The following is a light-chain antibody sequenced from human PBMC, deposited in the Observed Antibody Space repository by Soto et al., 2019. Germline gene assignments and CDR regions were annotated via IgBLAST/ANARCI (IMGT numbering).Light chain of an antibody. V-gene: IGLV2-8*01. CDR1: SSDVGAYIY. J-gene: IGLJ2*01. CDR3: ISYAGNHNLV. CDR2: EVN. Sequence: QSVLTQPPSASGSPGQSVTISCTGTSSDVGAYIYVSWHQQHPGTAPKLIIYEVNKRPSGVPDRFSGSRSGNTASLTVSGLQPEDAADYYCISYAGNHNLVFGGGTKVTVL.